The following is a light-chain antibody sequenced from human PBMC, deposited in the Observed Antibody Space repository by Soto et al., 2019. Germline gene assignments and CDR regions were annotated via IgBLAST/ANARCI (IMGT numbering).Light chain of an antibody. J-gene: IGKJ4*01. CDR1: QSVSSN. CDR2: GAS. Sequence: EIVMTQSPATLSVSPGERATLSCRASQSVSSNLAWYQQKPGQAPRLLIYGASTRATGIPARFSGSGSGTEFTLTISSLQSEDFAVYYCQQYNNWPPRTVSGGTKVDIK. CDR3: QQYNNWPPRT. V-gene: IGKV3-15*01.